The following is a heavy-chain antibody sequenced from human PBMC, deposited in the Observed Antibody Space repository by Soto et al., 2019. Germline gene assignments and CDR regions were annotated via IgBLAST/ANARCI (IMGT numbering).Heavy chain of an antibody. CDR1: GFTFSSYS. CDR2: ISSSSSTI. D-gene: IGHD6-6*01. Sequence: GGSLRLSCAASGFTFSSYSMNWVRQAPGKGLEWVSYISSSSSTIYYADSVKGRFTISRDNAKNSLYLQMNSLRDEDTAVYYCATRIAAPYYFDYWGQGTLVTGLL. V-gene: IGHV3-48*02. J-gene: IGHJ4*02. CDR3: ATRIAAPYYFDY.